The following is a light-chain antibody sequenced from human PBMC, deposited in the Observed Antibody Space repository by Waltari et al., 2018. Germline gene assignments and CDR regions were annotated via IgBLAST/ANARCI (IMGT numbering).Light chain of an antibody. CDR2: EVS. CDR1: SSDVGSYNL. J-gene: IGLJ1*01. V-gene: IGLV2-23*02. CDR3: CSYAGSSSYV. Sequence: QSALTQPASVSGSPGQSITISCTGTSSDVGSYNLVSWYQQHPGKAPKRMIYEVSKRPYGVSNRVSCSKSGNTASLTISGLQAEDEADYYCCSYAGSSSYVFGTGTKVTVL.